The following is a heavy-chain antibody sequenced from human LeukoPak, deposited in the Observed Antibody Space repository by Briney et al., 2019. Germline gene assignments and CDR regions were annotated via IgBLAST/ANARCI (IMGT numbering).Heavy chain of an antibody. CDR1: GFTFSSYA. V-gene: IGHV3-30-3*01. CDR3: ARNYDSSGYYLPFDY. Sequence: GGSLRLSCAASGFTFSSYAMHWVRQAPGKGLEWVAVISYDGSNKYSADSVKGRFTISRDNSKSTLYLQMNSLRAEDTAVYYCARNYDSSGYYLPFDYWGQGTLVTVSS. D-gene: IGHD3-22*01. J-gene: IGHJ4*02. CDR2: ISYDGSNK.